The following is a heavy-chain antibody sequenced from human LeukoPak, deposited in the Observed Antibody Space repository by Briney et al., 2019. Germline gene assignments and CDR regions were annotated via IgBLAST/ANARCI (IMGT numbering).Heavy chain of an antibody. CDR3: ARAPELAAAGTRGSFDY. Sequence: SETLSLTCAVYGGSFSGYYWSWIRRHPGKGLEWIGYIYYSGSTYYNPSLKSRVTISVDTSKNQFSLKLSSVTAADTAVYYCARAPELAAAGTRGSFDYWGQGTLVTVSS. J-gene: IGHJ4*02. CDR1: GGSFSGYY. V-gene: IGHV4-31*11. D-gene: IGHD6-13*01. CDR2: IYYSGST.